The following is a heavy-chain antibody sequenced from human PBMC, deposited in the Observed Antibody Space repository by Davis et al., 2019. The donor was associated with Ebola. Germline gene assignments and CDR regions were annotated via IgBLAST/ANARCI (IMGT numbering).Heavy chain of an antibody. CDR1: GGSISSGGYS. D-gene: IGHD6-13*01. V-gene: IGHV4-30-2*01. CDR2: IYHSGST. CDR3: ARRAYGSSSWYY. Sequence: SETLSLTCAVSGGSISSGGYSWSWIRQPPGKGLEWIGYIYHSGSTYYNPSLKSRVTISVDTSKNQFSLKLTSVTAADTAVYYCARRAYGSSSWYYWGQGTLVTVSS. J-gene: IGHJ4*02.